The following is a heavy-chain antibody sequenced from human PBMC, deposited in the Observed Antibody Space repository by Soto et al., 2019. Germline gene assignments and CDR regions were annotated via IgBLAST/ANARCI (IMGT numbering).Heavy chain of an antibody. V-gene: IGHV3-30*18. D-gene: IGHD1-7*01. CDR1: GFTFRSYG. J-gene: IGHJ6*02. CDR3: AKDITGTTIYYYYYGMDV. CDR2: ISYDGSNK. Sequence: GGALRLSCEASGFTFRSYGIHWVRQTPGKGLEWVAVISYDGSNKYYADSVKGRFTISRDNSKNTLYLQMNSLRAEDTAVYYCAKDITGTTIYYYYYGMDVWGQGTTVTVSS.